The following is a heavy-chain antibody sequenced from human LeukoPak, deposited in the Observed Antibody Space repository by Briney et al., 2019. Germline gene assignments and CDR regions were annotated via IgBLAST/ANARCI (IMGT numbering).Heavy chain of an antibody. CDR3: ARDQLTLGVYDY. V-gene: IGHV4-38-2*02. D-gene: IGHD7-27*01. Sequence: SETLSLTCTVSGYTISSGYYWGWIRQPPGKGLEWIGSIYHSGSTYYNPSLKSRVTISVDTSKNQFSLKLSSVTAADTAVYYCARDQLTLGVYDYWGQGTLVTVSS. CDR1: GYTISSGYY. J-gene: IGHJ4*02. CDR2: IYHSGST.